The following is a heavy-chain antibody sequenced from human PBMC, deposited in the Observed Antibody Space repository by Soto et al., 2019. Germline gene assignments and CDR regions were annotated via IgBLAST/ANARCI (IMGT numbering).Heavy chain of an antibody. D-gene: IGHD3-16*01. J-gene: IGHJ3*02. CDR3: ARPAYAFGFDI. CDR1: VVSFKGYS. CDR2: INHSGST. V-gene: IGHV4-34*01. Sequence: QVQRQQWGAGLFKPSETLSLTCSVYVVSFKGYSWTWIRQPPWKVREWIGEINHSGSTKYNPSLKRRFTISVDTSRNQFSLKLSSVTAAETAVYFCARPAYAFGFDIWGQGTVVNVSS.